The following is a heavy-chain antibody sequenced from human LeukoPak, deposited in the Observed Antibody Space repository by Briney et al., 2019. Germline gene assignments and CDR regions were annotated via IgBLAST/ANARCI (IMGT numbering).Heavy chain of an antibody. J-gene: IGHJ4*02. CDR3: ARAFKDGLRFLEWLAHFDY. V-gene: IGHV3-7*01. CDR1: GFTFSRYW. CDR2: IKQDESEK. D-gene: IGHD3-3*01. Sequence: GGSLRLSWAAAGFTFSRYWMSWVRQAPGEGLEGVANIKQDESEKYYVDSVRGRFTISRDNAKNSPYLQMNSLRAEDTAVYYCARAFKDGLRFLEWLAHFDYWGQGTLVTVSS.